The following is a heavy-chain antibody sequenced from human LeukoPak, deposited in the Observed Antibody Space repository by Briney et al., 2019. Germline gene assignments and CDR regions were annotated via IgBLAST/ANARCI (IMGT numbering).Heavy chain of an antibody. D-gene: IGHD3-16*01. Sequence: ASVKVSCKASGYNFTEYYIHWVRQAPGQGLEYMGRLNPDSGGTSYAQNFQGGVTFTRDTSITTAYLELNSPSSDDTAFYYCARGPRGAFDYWGQGTLVTVSS. CDR1: GYNFTEYY. V-gene: IGHV1-2*06. CDR2: LNPDSGGT. J-gene: IGHJ4*02. CDR3: ARGPRGAFDY.